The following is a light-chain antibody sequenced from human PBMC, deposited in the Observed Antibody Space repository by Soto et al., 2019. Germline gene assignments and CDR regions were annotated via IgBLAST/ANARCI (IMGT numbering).Light chain of an antibody. CDR3: QHHNAWPLT. CDR2: GGF. V-gene: IGKV3-15*01. J-gene: IGKJ3*01. CDR1: QTLRNK. Sequence: IVLTQSPGTLSVSPGERVILSCRASQTLRNKLAWYQQKPSQAPRLLIYGGFTRATGIPARFSGSGSGTEFTLTINGLQSEDFAIYYCQHHNAWPLTFGPGTKLDLK.